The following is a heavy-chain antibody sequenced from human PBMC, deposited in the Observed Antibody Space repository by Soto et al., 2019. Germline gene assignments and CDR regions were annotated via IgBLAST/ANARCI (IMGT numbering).Heavy chain of an antibody. Sequence: QVQLPESGPGLVQPSQTLSLTCSVSGGSISGAAYYWSWIRQHPGKGLEWIGYIYHSGITHYNPSLTSRVTISIDTSENQFSLKRSSVTAADTAVYYCAKQGVPATLYWYFDLWGRGTLVTVSS. J-gene: IGHJ2*01. CDR1: GGSISGAAYY. CDR3: AKQGVPATLYWYFDL. CDR2: IYHSGIT. D-gene: IGHD3-16*01. V-gene: IGHV4-31*03.